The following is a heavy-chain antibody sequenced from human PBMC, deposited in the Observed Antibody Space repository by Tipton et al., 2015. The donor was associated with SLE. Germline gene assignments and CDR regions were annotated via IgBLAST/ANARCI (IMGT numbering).Heavy chain of an antibody. V-gene: IGHV4-34*01. D-gene: IGHD3-3*01. CDR1: GGSFSGYY. CDR2: INHSGST. CDR3: ARGRSYYDFWSGYYNY. J-gene: IGHJ4*02. Sequence: TLSLTCAVYGGSFSGYYWSWIRQPPGNGLEWIGEINHSGSTNYNPSLKSRVTISVDTSKNQFSLKLSSVTAADTAVYYCARGRSYYDFWSGYYNYWGQGTLVTVSS.